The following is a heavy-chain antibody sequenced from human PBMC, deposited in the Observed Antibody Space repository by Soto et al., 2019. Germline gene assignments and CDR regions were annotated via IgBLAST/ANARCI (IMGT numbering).Heavy chain of an antibody. J-gene: IGHJ2*01. V-gene: IGHV1-3*01. CDR1: GYTFLNYG. CDR3: ARSGYSSGWYHWYFDF. Sequence: ASVKVSCKASGYTFLNYGIHWVRQAPGQRLEWMGWINAGNGNTKYSQKFQDRVTITRDTSATTAYMELSSLRSEDTSVFYCARSGYSSGWYHWYFDFWGRGTLVTVSS. CDR2: INAGNGNT. D-gene: IGHD6-19*01.